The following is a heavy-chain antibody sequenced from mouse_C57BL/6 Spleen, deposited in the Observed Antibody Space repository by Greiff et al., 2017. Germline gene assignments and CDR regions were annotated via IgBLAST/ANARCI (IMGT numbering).Heavy chain of an antibody. Sequence: EVKLVESGGGLVKPGGSLKLSCAASGFTFSDYGMHWVRQAPEKGLAWVAYSSSGSSTIYYADTVKGRFTISRDKAKNTLFLQMTSLRSEDTTMYYCARGHAMDYWGQGTSVTVSS. CDR1: GFTFSDYG. V-gene: IGHV5-17*01. CDR3: ARGHAMDY. CDR2: SSSGSSTI. J-gene: IGHJ4*01.